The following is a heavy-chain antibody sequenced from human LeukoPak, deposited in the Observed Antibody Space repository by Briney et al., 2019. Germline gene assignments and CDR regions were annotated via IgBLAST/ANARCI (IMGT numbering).Heavy chain of an antibody. Sequence: SGTLSLTCAVYGGSFSGYYWSWIRQPPGKGLEWIGEINHSGSTNYNPSLKSRVTISVDTSKNQFSLKLSSVTAADTAVYYCARGRLTVTRRAKYYFDYWGQGTLVTVSS. CDR3: ARGRLTVTRRAKYYFDY. J-gene: IGHJ4*02. CDR1: GGSFSGYY. CDR2: INHSGST. D-gene: IGHD4-17*01. V-gene: IGHV4-34*01.